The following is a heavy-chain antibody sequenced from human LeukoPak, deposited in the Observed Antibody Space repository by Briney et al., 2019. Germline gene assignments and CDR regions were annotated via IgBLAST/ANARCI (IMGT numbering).Heavy chain of an antibody. V-gene: IGHV3-11*01. CDR3: ARDWRNNGMDV. CDR1: GFTLSDHY. CDR2: ISGSGSRI. J-gene: IGHJ6*02. Sequence: GGSLRLSCAASGFTLSDHYMNWIRQAPGKGLEGISYISGSGSRIHYADSVEGRFTVSRDNAENSLYLQMNSLTVEDTAVYYCARDWRNNGMDVWGQGTTVTVSS.